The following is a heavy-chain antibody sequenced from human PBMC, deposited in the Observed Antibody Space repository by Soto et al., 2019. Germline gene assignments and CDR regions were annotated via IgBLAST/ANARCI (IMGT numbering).Heavy chain of an antibody. CDR1: GFTFSDYY. CDR3: ARDHGGGGLTLED. Sequence: QVHLEESGGALVKPGGSLRLSCTASGFTFSDYYMSWIRQAPGKGLEWVSDISDSGRITHHADSVEGRFTISRDNAENSLYVQMNCLRPEDSAIYYCARDHGGGGLTLEDWGQGTLVTVSS. J-gene: IGHJ4*02. D-gene: IGHD3-16*01. V-gene: IGHV3-11*01. CDR2: ISDSGRIT.